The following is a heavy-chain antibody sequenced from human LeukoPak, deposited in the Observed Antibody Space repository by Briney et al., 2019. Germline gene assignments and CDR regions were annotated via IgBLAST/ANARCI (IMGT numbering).Heavy chain of an antibody. CDR1: GFTFDDYA. Sequence: GGSLRLSCAASGFTFDDYAMHWVRQAPGKGLEWVSGTSWNSGSIGYADSVKGRFTISRDNAKNSLYLQMNSLRAEDTAVYYCARATSDNILTGYYSPWGQGTLVTVSS. V-gene: IGHV3-9*01. J-gene: IGHJ5*02. CDR2: TSWNSGSI. CDR3: ARATSDNILTGYYSP. D-gene: IGHD3-9*01.